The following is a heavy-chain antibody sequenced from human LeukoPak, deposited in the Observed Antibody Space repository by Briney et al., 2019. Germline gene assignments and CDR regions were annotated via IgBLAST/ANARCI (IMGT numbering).Heavy chain of an antibody. J-gene: IGHJ4*02. CDR1: GGSFSGYY. CDR3: ARVSRSGSYFGAFEI. D-gene: IGHD1-26*01. Sequence: SETLSLTCAVYGGSFSGYYWSWIRQPPGKGLEWIGEINHSGSTNYNPSLKSRVTISVDTSKNQFSLKLSSVTAADTAVYYCARVSRSGSYFGAFEIWGQGTLVTVSS. V-gene: IGHV4-34*01. CDR2: INHSGST.